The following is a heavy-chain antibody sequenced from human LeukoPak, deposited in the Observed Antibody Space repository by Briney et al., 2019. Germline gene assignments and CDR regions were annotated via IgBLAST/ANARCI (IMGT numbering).Heavy chain of an antibody. V-gene: IGHV4-59*08. J-gene: IGHJ4*02. D-gene: IGHD6-13*01. Sequence: SETLSPTCTVSGASISSYYWSWIRQPPGKGLEWIGHISYSGSPKYNPSLKSRATISADTSKTQFSLNLSSVTAADAAVYYCARVGHIVAAGTYDWWGQGTLVTVSS. CDR1: GASISSYY. CDR2: ISYSGSP. CDR3: ARVGHIVAAGTYDW.